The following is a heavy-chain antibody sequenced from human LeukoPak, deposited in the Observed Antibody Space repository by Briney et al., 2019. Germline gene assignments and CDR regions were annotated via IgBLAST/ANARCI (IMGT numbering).Heavy chain of an antibody. D-gene: IGHD2-15*01. V-gene: IGHV3-21*04. CDR3: ARGDCSGGSCYSPYYYYYYMDV. CDR2: ISSISSYI. CDR1: GFSFSNYV. Sequence: GGSLRLSCAASGFSFSNYVMNWVPQVPGRGLEWVSSISSISSYIYYADSVKGRFTISRDNAKNSLYLQMNSLRAEDTAVYYCARGDCSGGSCYSPYYYYYYMDVWGKGTTVTISS. J-gene: IGHJ6*03.